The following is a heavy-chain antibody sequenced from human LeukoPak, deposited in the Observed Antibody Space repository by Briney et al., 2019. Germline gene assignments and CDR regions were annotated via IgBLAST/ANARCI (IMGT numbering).Heavy chain of an antibody. CDR1: GFTFSSYA. J-gene: IGHJ4*02. D-gene: IGHD6-19*01. Sequence: GGSLRLSCAASGFTFSSYAMSWVRQAPGKGLEWVSVISGSGDNTYYADSVKGRFTISRDNSKNTLYLQMNSLRAEDTAVYYCAKGYSSGWYVDYWGQGTLVTVSS. CDR2: ISGSGDNT. CDR3: AKGYSSGWYVDY. V-gene: IGHV3-23*01.